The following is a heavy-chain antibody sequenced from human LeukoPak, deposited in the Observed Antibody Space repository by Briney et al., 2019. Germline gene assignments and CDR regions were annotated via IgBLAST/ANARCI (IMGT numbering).Heavy chain of an antibody. V-gene: IGHV3-53*04. CDR1: GFTVSSNY. D-gene: IGHD5-12*01. Sequence: GGSLRLSCAASGFTVSSNYMSWVRQAPGKGLEWVSFIYSAGNTYYADFVKGRFTISRHTSKNTLYLQRNSLRAEDTAVYYCARASGYSGSRRWFDPWGQGTLVTVSS. CDR3: ARASGYSGSRRWFDP. CDR2: IYSAGNT. J-gene: IGHJ5*02.